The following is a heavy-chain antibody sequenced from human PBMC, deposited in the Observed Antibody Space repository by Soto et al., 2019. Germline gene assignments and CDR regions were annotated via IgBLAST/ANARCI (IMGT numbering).Heavy chain of an antibody. V-gene: IGHV4-4*02. Sequence: WWSWVRQSPGKGLEWIGEIHDSGSTESNPSLKSRVTISLDKSKNQFSLNVSSVTAADTAVYYCARDQQLSNIYYGMDVWGQGTTVTVSS. D-gene: IGHD5-18*01. CDR2: IHDSGST. CDR3: ARDQQLSNIYYGMDV. CDR1: W. J-gene: IGHJ6*02.